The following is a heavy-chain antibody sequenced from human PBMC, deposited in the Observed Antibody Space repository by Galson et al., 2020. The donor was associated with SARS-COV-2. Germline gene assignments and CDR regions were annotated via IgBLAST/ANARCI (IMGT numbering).Heavy chain of an antibody. V-gene: IGHV3-30*16. J-gene: IGHJ1*01. CDR1: GLAFSTYA. CDR3: ASSPSIAGSGTRFSFQH. CDR2: ISHDGRYK. Sequence: GGLLRPSGAAPGLAFSTYAMPWVRQAPGKGLEGVAAISHDGRYKHTVDSLKGRFTISRDNSTNTLYLQMTSLRPEDTAVYYCASSPSIAGSGTRFSFQHWVQCTLVTISS. D-gene: IGHD6-6*01.